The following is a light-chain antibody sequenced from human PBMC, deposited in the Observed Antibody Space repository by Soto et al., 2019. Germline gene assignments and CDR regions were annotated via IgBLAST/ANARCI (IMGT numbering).Light chain of an antibody. V-gene: IGKV3-11*01. CDR2: DAS. Sequence: EIVLTQSPATLSLSPGERATLSCRASQSVSTDLAWYHQKPGQAPRLLIYDASDRATGIPARFSGSGSGTDFTLTISSLEPEEFAVYFCQQRTNWPYTFGLGTKVEVK. CDR3: QQRTNWPYT. J-gene: IGKJ2*01. CDR1: QSVSTD.